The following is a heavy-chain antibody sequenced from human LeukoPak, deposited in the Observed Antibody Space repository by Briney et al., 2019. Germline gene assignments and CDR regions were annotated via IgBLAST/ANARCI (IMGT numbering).Heavy chain of an antibody. CDR1: GFTFTSYW. CDR2: IDQDGSEK. D-gene: IGHD1-26*01. V-gene: IGHV3-7*01. CDR3: ARDQVGIFDY. J-gene: IGHJ4*02. Sequence: PGGSLRLSCAASGFTFTSYWMSWVRQAPGKGLEWVANIDQDGSEKNYVDSVKGRFTISRDNAKNSLYLQLNSLRAEDTAVYYCARDQVGIFDYWGQRTLVTVSS.